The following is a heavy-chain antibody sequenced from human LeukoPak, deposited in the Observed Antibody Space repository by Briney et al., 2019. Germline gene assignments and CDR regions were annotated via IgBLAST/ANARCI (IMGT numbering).Heavy chain of an antibody. CDR2: IYHRGST. D-gene: IGHD3-3*01. CDR3: ARGAEYYAIWRGYAGYSDY. Sequence: SETLSLTCTVSGYSISNGYYWGWIRQPPGKGLEWVGSIYHRGSTYYNPSLTSRVTISLDRSKKKFSLELTSVTAADTAVYFCARGAEYYAIWRGYAGYSDYWGQGISVTVSS. J-gene: IGHJ4*02. CDR1: GYSISNGYY. V-gene: IGHV4-38-2*02.